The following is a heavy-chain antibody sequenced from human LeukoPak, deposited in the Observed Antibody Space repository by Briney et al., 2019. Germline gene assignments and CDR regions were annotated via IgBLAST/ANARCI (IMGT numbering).Heavy chain of an antibody. Sequence: QTGGSLRLSCAASGFTFSTYDMHWVRQATGKGLEWVSTFGAAGDTYYSESVKGRFTISRDGAKNSLSLHMNSLRGGDTAVYYCVRESVLAVAGTNYYYGMDVWGLGTTVTVSS. CDR3: VRESVLAVAGTNYYYGMDV. J-gene: IGHJ6*02. V-gene: IGHV3-13*01. CDR2: FGAAGDT. D-gene: IGHD6-19*01. CDR1: GFTFSTYD.